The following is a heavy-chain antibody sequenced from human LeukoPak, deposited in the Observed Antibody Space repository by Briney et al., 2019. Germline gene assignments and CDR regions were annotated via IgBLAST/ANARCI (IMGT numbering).Heavy chain of an antibody. CDR1: GYTFTSYF. V-gene: IGHV1-46*01. J-gene: IGHJ5*02. CDR2: VHPSGGST. Sequence: ASVTVSFTASGYTFTSYFIHWVRQAPGQGPKWVGIVHPSGGSTSYAEKFQGRVTMTSDTSTSTVYMELSSLRSEDTAVYYCAREVQDILTVYPFLDPWGQGTLVTVSS. CDR3: AREVQDILTVYPFLDP. D-gene: IGHD3-9*01.